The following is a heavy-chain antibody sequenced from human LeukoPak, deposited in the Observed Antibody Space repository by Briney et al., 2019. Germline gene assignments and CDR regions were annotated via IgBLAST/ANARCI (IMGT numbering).Heavy chain of an antibody. J-gene: IGHJ5*02. CDR2: IYYSGST. CDR3: ARTFYSSPNNWFDP. D-gene: IGHD2/OR15-2a*01. CDR1: GGSISSVNYY. V-gene: IGHV4-39*01. Sequence: SETLSLTCTVSGGSISSVNYYWGWIRQPPGKGLEWIGSIYYSGSTYYNPSLKSRVTISVDTSKNQFSLKLSSVTAADTAVYYSARTFYSSPNNWFDPWGQGTLVTVSS.